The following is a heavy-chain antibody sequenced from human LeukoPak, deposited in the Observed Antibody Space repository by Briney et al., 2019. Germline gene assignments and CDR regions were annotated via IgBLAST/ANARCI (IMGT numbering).Heavy chain of an antibody. D-gene: IGHD3-10*01. V-gene: IGHV4-59*01. J-gene: IGHJ4*02. CDR3: ARGGADYGYYFDS. Sequence: NPSETLSLTCTVSGGSISSYYWSWIRQPPGKGLEWIGYIYYSGSTNYNPSLKSRVTISVDTSKNQFSLKLNSVTAADTAVYYCARGGADYGYYFDSWGQGTLVTVSS. CDR1: GGSISSYY. CDR2: IYYSGST.